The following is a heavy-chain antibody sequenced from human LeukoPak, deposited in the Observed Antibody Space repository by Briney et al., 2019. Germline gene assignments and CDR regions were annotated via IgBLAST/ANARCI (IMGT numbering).Heavy chain of an antibody. CDR1: GGSISTYY. V-gene: IGHV4-59*12. Sequence: SETLSLTCTVSGGSISTYYWSWTRQPPGKGLEWIGYIYYNGNTDYNPSLKSRVTMSVDTSKNQFSLKLSSVTAADTAVYYCARDSGSYSEFDYWGQGTLVTVSS. CDR2: IYYNGNT. J-gene: IGHJ4*02. D-gene: IGHD1-26*01. CDR3: ARDSGSYSEFDY.